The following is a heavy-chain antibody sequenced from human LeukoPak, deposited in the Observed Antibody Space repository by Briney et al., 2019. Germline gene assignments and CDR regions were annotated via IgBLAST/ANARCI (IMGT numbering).Heavy chain of an antibody. CDR3: ARAYSGYDRDDAFDI. Sequence: SETLSLTCTVSGGSISSGGYYWSWIRQPPGKGLEWIGYIYHSGSTYYNPSLKSRVTISVDRSKNQFSLKLSPVTAADTAVYYCARAYSGYDRDDAFDIWGQGTLVTASS. J-gene: IGHJ4*02. D-gene: IGHD5-12*01. CDR2: IYHSGST. V-gene: IGHV4-30-2*01. CDR1: GGSISSGGYY.